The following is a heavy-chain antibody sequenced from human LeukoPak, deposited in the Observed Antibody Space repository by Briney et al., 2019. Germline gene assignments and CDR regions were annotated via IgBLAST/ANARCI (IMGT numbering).Heavy chain of an antibody. D-gene: IGHD3-22*01. V-gene: IGHV1-18*01. CDR2: ISAYNGNT. CDR1: GYTFTSYG. Sequence: ASVKVSCKASGYTFTSYGISWVRQAPGQGLEWMGWISAYNGNTNYAQKPQGRVTMTTDTSTSTAYMELRSLRSDDTAVYYCARDYDSSGYYYVRFFDYWGQGTLVTASS. J-gene: IGHJ4*02. CDR3: ARDYDSSGYYYVRFFDY.